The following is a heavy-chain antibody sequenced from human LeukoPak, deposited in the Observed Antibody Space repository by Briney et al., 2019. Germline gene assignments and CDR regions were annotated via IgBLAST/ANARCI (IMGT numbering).Heavy chain of an antibody. V-gene: IGHV3-7*01. Sequence: GGSLRLSCAASGFTFSSYWMSWVRQAPGKGLEWVANIKQDGSEKYYVDSVKGRFTISRDNAKNSLYLQMNSLRAEDTAVYYCARDRTLRYFDWLLQDYYYYYYMDVWGKGTTVTVSS. J-gene: IGHJ6*03. CDR2: IKQDGSEK. D-gene: IGHD3-9*01. CDR1: GFTFSSYW. CDR3: ARDRTLRYFDWLLQDYYYYYYMDV.